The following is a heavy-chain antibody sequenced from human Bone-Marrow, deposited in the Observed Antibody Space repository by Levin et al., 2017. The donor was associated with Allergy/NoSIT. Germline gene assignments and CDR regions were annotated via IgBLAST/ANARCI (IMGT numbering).Heavy chain of an antibody. Sequence: GESLKISCQASGYIFTDYYIHWVRQARGQGLEWLGWINPKTGGTNYAHNFQGRVTMDTSYNTAYLDLRSLRPDDTAVYFCAKASQWLMPDYWGQGTMVTVSS. CDR3: AKASQWLMPDY. CDR1: GYIFTDYY. J-gene: IGHJ4*02. CDR2: INPKTGGT. D-gene: IGHD6-19*01. V-gene: IGHV1-2*07.